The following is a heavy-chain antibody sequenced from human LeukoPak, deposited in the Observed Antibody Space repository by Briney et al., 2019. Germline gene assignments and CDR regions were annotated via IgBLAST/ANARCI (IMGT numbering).Heavy chain of an antibody. CDR2: IYHTGST. V-gene: IGHV4-59*08. Sequence: SETLSLTCTVSGVSIGSNYWSWFRHPPGRGLEWIAYIYHTGSTNYNASLRSRATISVDTSNNQFSLKLASVTAADPAVYYCARRIAAADSFDYWGQGARVTVSS. J-gene: IGHJ4*02. D-gene: IGHD6-25*01. CDR3: ARRIAAADSFDY. CDR1: GVSIGSNY.